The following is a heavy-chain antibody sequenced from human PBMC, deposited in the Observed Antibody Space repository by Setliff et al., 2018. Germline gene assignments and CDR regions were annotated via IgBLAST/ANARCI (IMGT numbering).Heavy chain of an antibody. Sequence: GASVKVSCKASGYTFTSYGISWVRQAPGQGLEWMGWISAYNGNTNYAQKLQGRVTMTTDTSTSTAYMELRSLRSDDTAVYYCARVGGYSSGFGPDYYYYGMDVWGQGTTVTVSS. CDR3: ARVGGYSSGFGPDYYYYGMDV. J-gene: IGHJ6*02. V-gene: IGHV1-18*01. CDR2: ISAYNGNT. CDR1: GYTFTSYG. D-gene: IGHD6-19*01.